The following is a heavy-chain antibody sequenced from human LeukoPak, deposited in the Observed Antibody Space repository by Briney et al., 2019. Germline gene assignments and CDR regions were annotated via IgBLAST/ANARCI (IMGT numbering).Heavy chain of an antibody. Sequence: GGSLRLSCAASGFTFSSYDMHWVRQAPGKGLEWVAVISYDGSNKYYADSVKGRFTISRDNSKNTLYLQMNSLRAEDTAVYYCAKGNFPLYDILTVLGLDYWGQGTLVTVSS. D-gene: IGHD3-9*01. CDR3: AKGNFPLYDILTVLGLDY. J-gene: IGHJ4*02. CDR1: GFTFSSYD. CDR2: ISYDGSNK. V-gene: IGHV3-30*18.